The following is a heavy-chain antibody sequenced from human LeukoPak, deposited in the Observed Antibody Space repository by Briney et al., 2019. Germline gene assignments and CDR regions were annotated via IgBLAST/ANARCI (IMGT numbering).Heavy chain of an antibody. Sequence: ASVKVSCKASGYTFTSYDINWVRQATGQGLEWMGWMNPNSGNTGYAQKFQGGVTMTRNTSISTAYMELSSLRSEDTAVYYCAVDSSSWSISDAFDIWGQGTMVTVSS. CDR2: MNPNSGNT. J-gene: IGHJ3*02. D-gene: IGHD6-13*01. V-gene: IGHV1-8*01. CDR1: GYTFTSYD. CDR3: AVDSSSWSISDAFDI.